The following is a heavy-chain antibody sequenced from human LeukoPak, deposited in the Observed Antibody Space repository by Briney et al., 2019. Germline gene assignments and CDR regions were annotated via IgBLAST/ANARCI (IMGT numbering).Heavy chain of an antibody. CDR3: AKGRDKYQLLSKNWFDP. J-gene: IGHJ5*02. Sequence: GGSLRLSCAASGFTFDDYAMHRVRQAPGKGLEWVSGISWNSGSIGYADSVKGRFTISGDNAKNSLYLQMNSLRAEDTALYYCAKGRDKYQLLSKNWFDPWGQGTLVTVSS. V-gene: IGHV3-9*01. D-gene: IGHD2-2*01. CDR1: GFTFDDYA. CDR2: ISWNSGSI.